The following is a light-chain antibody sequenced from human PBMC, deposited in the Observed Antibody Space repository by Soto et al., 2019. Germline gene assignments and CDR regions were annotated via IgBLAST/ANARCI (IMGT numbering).Light chain of an antibody. CDR2: GVS. CDR3: SSHTTSSALQG. Sequence: QSVLTQPASVSGSPGQSITISCTGTISDFVIYNYVSWYQQHPGKAPKLMLYGVSNRPSGVSNRFSGSKSGNTASLTISGLQAEDEADYYCSSHTTSSALQGFGTGTKV. V-gene: IGLV2-14*01. CDR1: ISDFVIYNY. J-gene: IGLJ1*01.